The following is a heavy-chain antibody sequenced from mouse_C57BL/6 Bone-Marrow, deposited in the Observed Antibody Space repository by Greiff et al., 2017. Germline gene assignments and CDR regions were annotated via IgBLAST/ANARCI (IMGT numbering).Heavy chain of an antibody. CDR2: IYSRSGNT. CDR3: AKLWSDSAY. Sequence: VQLQQSGAELARPGASVKLSCKASGYTFTSYGISWVKQRTGQGLEWIGAIYSRSGNTYYNEKFKGKATLTADKSSSTAYMELRSLTSEDSAVYFCAKLWSDSAYWGQGTLVTVSA. CDR1: GYTFTSYG. V-gene: IGHV1-81*01. D-gene: IGHD1-1*02. J-gene: IGHJ3*01.